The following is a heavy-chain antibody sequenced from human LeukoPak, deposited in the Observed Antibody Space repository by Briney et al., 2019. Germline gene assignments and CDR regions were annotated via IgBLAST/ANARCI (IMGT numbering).Heavy chain of an antibody. D-gene: IGHD5-12*01. CDR2: IIPIFGTA. CDR1: GGTFSSYA. J-gene: IGHJ4*02. Sequence: GASVTVSFTSSGGTFSSYAISWVRQAPGQGLEWMGGIIPIFGTANYAQKFQGRVTITADESTSTAYMELSSLRSEDTAVYYCARDFRYSGYDLWGQGTLVTVSS. CDR3: ARDFRYSGYDL. V-gene: IGHV1-69*13.